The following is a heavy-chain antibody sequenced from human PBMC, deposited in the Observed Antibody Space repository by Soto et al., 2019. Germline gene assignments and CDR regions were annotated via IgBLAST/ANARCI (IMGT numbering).Heavy chain of an antibody. V-gene: IGHV3-73*01. Sequence: GGSLRLSCAASGFTFSGSAMHWVRQASGKGLEWVGRIRSKANSYATEYADSAKGRLTISRDNSKNTLYLQMNSLRAEDTAVYYCARVTYYYNSSGSWAYDAFDIWGQGTMVTVSS. D-gene: IGHD3-22*01. CDR2: IRSKANSYAT. CDR1: GFTFSGSA. CDR3: ARVTYYYNSSGSWAYDAFDI. J-gene: IGHJ3*02.